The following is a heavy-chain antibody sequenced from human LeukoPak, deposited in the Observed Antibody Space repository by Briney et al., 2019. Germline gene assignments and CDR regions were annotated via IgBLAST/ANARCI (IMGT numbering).Heavy chain of an antibody. CDR1: GFTFSDYY. Sequence: GGSLRLSCAASGFTFSDYYMSWIRQAPGKGLEGVSYISSSGSTIYYADSVKGRFTISRDNAKNSLYLQMNSLRAEDTAVYYCAITYSSSWYEYFQHWGQGTLVTVSS. CDR2: ISSSGSTI. V-gene: IGHV3-11*01. J-gene: IGHJ1*01. D-gene: IGHD6-13*01. CDR3: AITYSSSWYEYFQH.